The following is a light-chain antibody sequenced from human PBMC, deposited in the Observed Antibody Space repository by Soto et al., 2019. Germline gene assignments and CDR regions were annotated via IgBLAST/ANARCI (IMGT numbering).Light chain of an antibody. Sequence: EIVLTQSPGTLSLSPGEGATLSCRASQSVRSSFLAWYQQKPGQAPSLLIYGASSRATGIPYRFSGGGSGTDCILSITRLAPEDLAVYYCQQYSISPTFDGETKVQIK. CDR1: QSVRSSF. CDR2: GAS. V-gene: IGKV3-20*01. J-gene: IGKJ4*01. CDR3: QQYSISPT.